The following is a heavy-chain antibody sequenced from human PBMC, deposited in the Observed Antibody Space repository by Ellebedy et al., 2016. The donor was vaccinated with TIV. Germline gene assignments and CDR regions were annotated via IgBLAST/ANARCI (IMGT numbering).Heavy chain of an antibody. V-gene: IGHV1-69*13. J-gene: IGHJ4*02. Sequence: SVKVSCKASGGMFRSNAITWVRQAPGQGLEWMGGIIAIFGTTIYAQRFQGRVSITADESTSTAYMELNSLRSEDTAVYYCARYSVEHIRGNYLDHWGQGSLVTVSS. CDR1: GGMFRSNA. CDR3: ARYSVEHIRGNYLDH. D-gene: IGHD5/OR15-5a*01. CDR2: IIAIFGTT.